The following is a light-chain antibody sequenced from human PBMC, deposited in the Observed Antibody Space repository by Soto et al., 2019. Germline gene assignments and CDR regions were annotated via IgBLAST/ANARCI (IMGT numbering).Light chain of an antibody. CDR3: QQSDTTPRT. CDR1: QSISRY. V-gene: IGKV1-39*01. Sequence: DIQMTQSPSSLSASVGDRVTITCRASQSISRYLKWYQQKPGKAPKLLIYAASNLQSGVPPRFSGSGSRTDFTLTISSLQPEDFATYYCQQSDTTPRTFGQGTKLDIK. CDR2: AAS. J-gene: IGKJ2*01.